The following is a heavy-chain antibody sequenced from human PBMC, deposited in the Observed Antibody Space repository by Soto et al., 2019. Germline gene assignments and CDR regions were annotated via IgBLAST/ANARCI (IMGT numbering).Heavy chain of an antibody. CDR3: AKDRECTGYFYFDY. V-gene: IGHV3-9*01. Sequence: EVQLVESGGGLVQPGRSLRLSCAASGFTFDDYAMHWVRQAPGKGLEWVSGVSWSSGTIGYADSVKGRFTISRDNAKNSLYLEMNSLRPEDTALYYCAKDRECTGYFYFDYWGQGTLVAVSS. CDR1: GFTFDDYA. D-gene: IGHD3-9*01. J-gene: IGHJ4*02. CDR2: VSWSSGTI.